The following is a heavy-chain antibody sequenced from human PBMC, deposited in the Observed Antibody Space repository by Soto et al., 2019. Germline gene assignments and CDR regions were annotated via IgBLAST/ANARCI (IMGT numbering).Heavy chain of an antibody. J-gene: IGHJ3*02. CDR3: ARDRVAGIWGDAFDI. CDR2: INPYNANV. CDR1: GYTFTNHG. D-gene: IGHD3-16*01. Sequence: QVQLVQSGAEVKKPGASVKVSCKTSGYTFTNHGINWVRQAPGQGLEWMGWINPYNANVNYAQKLQGRVTMTTDTSTSTAYMDLRSLTSDDTAGYYCARDRVAGIWGDAFDIGGQGTMVTVSS. V-gene: IGHV1-18*04.